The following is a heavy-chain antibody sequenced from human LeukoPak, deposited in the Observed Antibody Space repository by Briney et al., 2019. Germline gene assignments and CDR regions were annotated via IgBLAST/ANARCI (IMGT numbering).Heavy chain of an antibody. CDR3: SRWTPEGIGAAGEDFDY. J-gene: IGHJ4*02. CDR1: GYTFTDYS. V-gene: IGHV1-2*02. CDR2: INPKSGGT. D-gene: IGHD6-13*01. Sequence: ASVKVSCKASGYTFTDYSMHWVRQAPGQGLEWMGWINPKSGGTNYAQKFHGRVTMTRDTSISTAYMELSRLRSDDTAVYFCSRWTPEGIGAAGEDFDYWGQGTLVTVSS.